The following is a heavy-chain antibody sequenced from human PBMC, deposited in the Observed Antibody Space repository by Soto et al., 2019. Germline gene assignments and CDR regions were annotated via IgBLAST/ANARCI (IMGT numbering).Heavy chain of an antibody. CDR1: GGTFSSYA. J-gene: IGHJ4*02. V-gene: IGHV1-69*01. Sequence: QVQLVQSGAEVKKPGSSVKVSCKASGGTFSSYAISWVRQAPGKGLEWMGGIIPIFGTANYAQKFQGRVTITADESTSPAYMELSSLRSEDTAVYYCARVSSGSYALAYYFDYWGQGTLVTVSS. CDR2: IIPIFGTA. CDR3: ARVSSGSYALAYYFDY. D-gene: IGHD1-26*01.